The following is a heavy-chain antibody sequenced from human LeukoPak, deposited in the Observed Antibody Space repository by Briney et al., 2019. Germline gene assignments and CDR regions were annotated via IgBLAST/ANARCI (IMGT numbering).Heavy chain of an antibody. V-gene: IGHV4-31*03. CDR2: IYYSGST. J-gene: IGHJ6*02. D-gene: IGHD3-10*01. Sequence: TLSLTCTVSGGSISSGGYYWSWIRQHPGKGLEWIGYIYYSGSTYYNPSLKSRVTISVDTSKNQFSLKLSSVTAADTAVYYCARGGSHYGSGSYYGMDVWGQGTTVTVSS. CDR1: GGSISSGGYY. CDR3: ARGGSHYGSGSYYGMDV.